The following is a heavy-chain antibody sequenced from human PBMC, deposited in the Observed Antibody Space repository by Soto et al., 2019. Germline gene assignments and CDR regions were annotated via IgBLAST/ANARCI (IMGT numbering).Heavy chain of an antibody. CDR2: TYYRSKWYN. J-gene: IGHJ6*02. CDR1: GDSVSSNSAA. Sequence: QVQLQQSGPGLVKPSQTLSLTCAISGDSVSSNSAAWNWIRQSPSRGLEWLGRTYYRSKWYNDYAVSVKSRITINPDTSKNQFSLQLNSVXPEDTXVYYXARIQSNAGXRXYXYGMDVWGQGTTVTVSS. D-gene: IGHD2-8*01. CDR3: ARIQSNAGXRXYXYGMDV. V-gene: IGHV6-1*01.